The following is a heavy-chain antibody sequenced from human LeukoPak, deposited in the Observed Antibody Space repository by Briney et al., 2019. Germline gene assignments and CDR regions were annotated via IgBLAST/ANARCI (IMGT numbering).Heavy chain of an antibody. Sequence: GGSLRLPCAASGFTVSSNYMSWVRQAPGKGLEWVSVIYSGGSTYYADSVKGRFTISRDNSKNTLYLQMNSLRAEDTAVYYCARGPPSNYYDSSGYRYWGQGTLVTVSS. CDR3: ARGPPSNYYDSSGYRY. V-gene: IGHV3-66*01. J-gene: IGHJ4*02. D-gene: IGHD3-22*01. CDR2: IYSGGST. CDR1: GFTVSSNY.